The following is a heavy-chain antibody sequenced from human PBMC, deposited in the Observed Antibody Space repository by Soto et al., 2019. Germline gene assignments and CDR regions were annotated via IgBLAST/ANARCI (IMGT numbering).Heavy chain of an antibody. CDR1: GDTFSDYY. Sequence: QVQLMQSGAEVKKPGASVKVSCKASGDTFSDYYIHWERQAPGQGLEWMGTVNPSGGHTTYSQHFLGRVTMTRDTSTSTLHMELTSLTSEDTAVYYCARGGHVVVVTAALDYWGQGTLVTLSS. CDR3: ARGGHVVVVTAALDY. D-gene: IGHD2-21*02. V-gene: IGHV1-46*01. CDR2: VNPSGGHT. J-gene: IGHJ4*02.